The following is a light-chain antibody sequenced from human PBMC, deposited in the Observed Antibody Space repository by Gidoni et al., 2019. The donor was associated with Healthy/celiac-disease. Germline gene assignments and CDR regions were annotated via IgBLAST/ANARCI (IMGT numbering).Light chain of an antibody. CDR2: KAS. CDR3: QQYNSPPLT. Sequence: DIQMTQSPSTLSASVGDRVTITCRASQSISSWLAWYQQKPGKAPKLLIYKASSLESGVPSSFSGSGSGTEFTLTISSLQPYDFATYYCQQYNSPPLTSGGXTKVEIK. V-gene: IGKV1-5*03. CDR1: QSISSW. J-gene: IGKJ4*01.